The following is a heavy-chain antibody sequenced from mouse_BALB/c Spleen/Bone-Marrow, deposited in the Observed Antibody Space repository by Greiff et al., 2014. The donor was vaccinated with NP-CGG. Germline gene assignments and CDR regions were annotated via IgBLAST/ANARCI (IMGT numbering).Heavy chain of an antibody. CDR1: GFNIKDTY. Sequence: EVKLVESGAELVKPGASVKLSCTASGFNIKDTYMHWVKQRPEQGLEWIGRIDPANGNTKYDPKFQGKATITADTSSNTAYPQLSXXXXXXXAVYYXARYYYGSSYFDYWGQGTTLTVSS. CDR3: ARYYYGSSYFDY. V-gene: IGHV14-3*02. CDR2: IDPANGNT. J-gene: IGHJ2*01. D-gene: IGHD1-1*01.